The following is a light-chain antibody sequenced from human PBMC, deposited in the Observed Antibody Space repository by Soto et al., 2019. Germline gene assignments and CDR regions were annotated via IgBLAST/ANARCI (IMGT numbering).Light chain of an antibody. V-gene: IGKV1-27*01. Sequence: DIQMTQSPSSLSASVGDRVTITCRASQGITNYLAWYQQRPGKVPKLLIYAAPTLQSGVPSRFSGSGSGTDFTLTISSLQPEDVATYYCQKYNGAPRAFGQGTKVEIK. CDR2: AAP. J-gene: IGKJ1*01. CDR1: QGITNY. CDR3: QKYNGAPRA.